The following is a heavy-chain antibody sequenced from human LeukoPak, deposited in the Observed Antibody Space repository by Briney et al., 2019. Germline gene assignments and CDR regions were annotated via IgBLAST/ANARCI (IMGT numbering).Heavy chain of an antibody. CDR3: AGITVPLLFPNYYYYMDV. V-gene: IGHV4-39*01. D-gene: IGHD1-14*01. CDR1: GGSISSSSYY. Sequence: SETLSLTSTVSGGSISSSSYYWGWIRQPPGKGLEWIGSIYYSGSTYYNPSLRSRVTISVDTSKNQFSLKLSSVTAADTAVYYCAGITVPLLFPNYYYYMDVWGKGTTVTVSS. CDR2: IYYSGST. J-gene: IGHJ6*03.